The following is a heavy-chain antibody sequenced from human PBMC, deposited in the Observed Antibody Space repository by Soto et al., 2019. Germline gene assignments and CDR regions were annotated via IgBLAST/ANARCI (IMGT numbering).Heavy chain of an antibody. CDR2: IGAYNGNT. Sequence: ASVKVSCKASGYTFTTYGISWVRQAPGQGLEWMGWIGAYNGNTNYAQKLQGRVTMTTDTSTSTAYMELRSLRSDDTAVYYCARALPAAIHMYYYYYMDVWGKGTTVTVSS. J-gene: IGHJ6*03. CDR3: ARALPAAIHMYYYYYMDV. D-gene: IGHD2-2*01. V-gene: IGHV1-18*01. CDR1: GYTFTTYG.